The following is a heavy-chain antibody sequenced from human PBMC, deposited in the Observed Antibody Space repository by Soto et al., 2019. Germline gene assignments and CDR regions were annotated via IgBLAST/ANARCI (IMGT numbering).Heavy chain of an antibody. D-gene: IGHD6-13*01. V-gene: IGHV4-59*08. CDR1: GGSISSYY. J-gene: IGHJ5*02. Sequence: SETLSLTCTVSGGSISSYYWSWIRQPPGKGLEWIGYIYYSGSTNYNPSLKSRVTISVDTSKNQFSLKLSSVTAADTAVYYCARQQQLNHWFDPWGQGTLVTVSS. CDR3: ARQQQLNHWFDP. CDR2: IYYSGST.